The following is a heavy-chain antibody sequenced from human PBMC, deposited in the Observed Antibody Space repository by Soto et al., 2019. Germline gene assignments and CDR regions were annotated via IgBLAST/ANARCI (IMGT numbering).Heavy chain of an antibody. Sequence: PSETLSLTCAVYGGSFSGYYCSWIRQPPGKGLEWIGEINHSGSTNYNPSLKSRVTISVDTSKNQFSLKLSSVTAADTAVYYCARGRGSGWYGGSTRLVCWGQGTLVTVSS. D-gene: IGHD6-19*01. CDR2: INHSGST. V-gene: IGHV4-34*01. J-gene: IGHJ4*02. CDR3: ARGRGSGWYGGSTRLVC. CDR1: GGSFSGYY.